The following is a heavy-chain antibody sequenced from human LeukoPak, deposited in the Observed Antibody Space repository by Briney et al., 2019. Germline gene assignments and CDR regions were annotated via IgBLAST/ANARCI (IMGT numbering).Heavy chain of an antibody. Sequence: PGGSLRLSCVGSGFTFSSYHMNWVRQAPGKGLEWVSYISSSSSTIYYADSVKGRFTISRDSSKNTLYLQMNSLRAEDTAVYYCARVSAAAAPYYYYYGMDVWGQGTTVTVSS. D-gene: IGHD6-13*01. J-gene: IGHJ6*02. V-gene: IGHV3-48*01. CDR1: GFTFSSYH. CDR2: ISSSSSTI. CDR3: ARVSAAAAPYYYYYGMDV.